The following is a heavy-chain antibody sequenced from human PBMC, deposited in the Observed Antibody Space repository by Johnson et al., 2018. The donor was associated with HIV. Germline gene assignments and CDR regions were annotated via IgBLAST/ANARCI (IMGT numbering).Heavy chain of an antibody. D-gene: IGHD2-8*02. J-gene: IGHJ3*02. CDR1: GFTFDDYA. CDR3: ARTQVVYAHFDI. Sequence: VQLVEYGGGLVQPGRSLRLSCAASGFTFDDYAMHWVRQAPGKGLEWVSGISWNSGSIGYADSVKGRFTISRDNSKNTLYLQMNSLRAEDTAVYYCARTQVVYAHFDIWGQGTMVTVSS. V-gene: IGHV3-9*01. CDR2: ISWNSGSI.